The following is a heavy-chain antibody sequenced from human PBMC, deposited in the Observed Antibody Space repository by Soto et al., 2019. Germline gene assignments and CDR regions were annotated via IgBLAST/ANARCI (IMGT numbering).Heavy chain of an antibody. CDR2: IWYDGSNK. CDR1: GFTFSSYG. Sequence: QVPLVESGGGVVQPGRSLRLSCAASGFTFSSYGMHWVRQAPGKGLEWVAVIWYDGSNKYYADSVKGRFTISRDNSKKTLYLQMNSLRAEDTAVYYCARTAAAGFLYYYYGMDVWGQGTTVTVSS. D-gene: IGHD6-13*01. CDR3: ARTAAAGFLYYYYGMDV. V-gene: IGHV3-33*01. J-gene: IGHJ6*02.